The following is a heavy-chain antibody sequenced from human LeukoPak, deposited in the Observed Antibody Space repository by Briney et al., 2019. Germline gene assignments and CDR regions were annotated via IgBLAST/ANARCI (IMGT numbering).Heavy chain of an antibody. CDR3: ARRAKSYNWFDP. Sequence: PSETLSLTCAVYGGSFSGYYWSWIRQPPGKGPEWIGEINHSGSTNYNPSLKSRVTISVDTSKNQFSLKLSSVTAADTAVYYCARRAKSYNWFDPWGQGTLVTVSS. CDR2: INHSGST. D-gene: IGHD3-16*02. V-gene: IGHV4-34*01. CDR1: GGSFSGYY. J-gene: IGHJ5*02.